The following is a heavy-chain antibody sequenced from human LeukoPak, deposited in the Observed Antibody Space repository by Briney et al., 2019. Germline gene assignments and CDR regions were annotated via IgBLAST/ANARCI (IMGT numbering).Heavy chain of an antibody. CDR2: IYYSGST. J-gene: IGHJ4*02. Sequence: SETLSLTCTVSGGSISSGFYYWGWIRQPPGKGLEWIGSIYYSGSTYYNPSLESRVTISVDTSKNQFSLKLSSVTAADTAVYYCATSGWYLLPGVYWGQGTLVTVSS. D-gene: IGHD6-19*01. CDR1: GGSISSGFYY. CDR3: ATSGWYLLPGVY. V-gene: IGHV4-39*01.